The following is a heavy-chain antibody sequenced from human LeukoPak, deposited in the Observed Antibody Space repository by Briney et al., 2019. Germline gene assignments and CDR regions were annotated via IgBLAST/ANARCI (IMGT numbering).Heavy chain of an antibody. J-gene: IGHJ4*02. V-gene: IGHV4-59*01. Sequence: SETLSLTCTVSGGSISSYYWSWIRQPPGKGLEWIGYIYYSGSTNYNPSLKSRVTISVDTSKNQSSLKLSSVTAADTAVYYCARGRPVTGSFYFDYWGQGTLVTVSS. CDR3: ARGRPVTGSFYFDY. CDR2: IYYSGST. CDR1: GGSISSYY. D-gene: IGHD1-26*01.